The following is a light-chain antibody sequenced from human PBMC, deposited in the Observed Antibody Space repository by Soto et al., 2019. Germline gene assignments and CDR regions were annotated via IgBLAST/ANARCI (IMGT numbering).Light chain of an antibody. V-gene: IGKV1-9*01. CDR2: AAS. CDR3: XXXXXXXRT. Sequence: DIQLTQSPSFLSASVGDRVTITCRASQGISSYLAWYQQKPGKAPKLLIYAASTLQSGVPSRFSGSGSGTEFTLTISXXQPXXXXXXXXXXXXXXXRTFGQGTKVEIK. CDR1: QGISSY. J-gene: IGKJ1*01.